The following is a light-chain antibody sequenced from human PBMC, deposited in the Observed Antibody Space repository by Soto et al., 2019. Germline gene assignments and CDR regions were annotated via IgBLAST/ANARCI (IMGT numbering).Light chain of an antibody. CDR3: QPYGSSKYT. CDR2: GAS. Sequence: EIVLTQSPGTLSLSPGERATLSCRASQSVGSSYLAWYQQKPGQAPRLLIFGASSRATGIPDRFSGSGSGTDFTLTISRLEPADFAVYYSQPYGSSKYTFGQGTNLEIK. J-gene: IGKJ2*01. V-gene: IGKV3-20*01. CDR1: QSVGSSY.